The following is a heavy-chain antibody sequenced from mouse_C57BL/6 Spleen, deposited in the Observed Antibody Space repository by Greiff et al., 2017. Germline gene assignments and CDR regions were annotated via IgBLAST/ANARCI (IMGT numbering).Heavy chain of an antibody. J-gene: IGHJ3*01. D-gene: IGHD2-2*01. V-gene: IGHV1-82*01. CDR2: IYPGDGDT. CDR3: AREGYDWFAY. CDR1: GYAFSSSW. Sequence: VKLMESGPELVKPGASVKISCKASGYAFSSSWMNWVKQRPGKGLEWIGRIYPGDGDTNYNGKFKGKATLTADKSSSTAYMQLSSLTSEDSAVYFCAREGYDWFAYWGQGTLVTVSA.